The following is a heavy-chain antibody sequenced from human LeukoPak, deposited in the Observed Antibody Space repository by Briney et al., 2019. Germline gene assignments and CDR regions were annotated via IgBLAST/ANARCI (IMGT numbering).Heavy chain of an antibody. CDR3: ARDSGPLDT. D-gene: IGHD1-1*01. CDR2: IWYDGSNK. J-gene: IGHJ5*02. CDR1: GFTFSSYG. Sequence: QTGGSLRLSCAASGFTFSSYGLHWVRQAPGKGLEWVAVIWYDGSNKYYPDPVKGRFTISRDDSKNTLYLQMNSLRAEDTAVYYCARDSGPLDTWGQGTLVTVSS. V-gene: IGHV3-33*08.